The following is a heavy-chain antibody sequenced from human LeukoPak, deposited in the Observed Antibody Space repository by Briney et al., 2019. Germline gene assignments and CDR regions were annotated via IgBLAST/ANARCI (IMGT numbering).Heavy chain of an antibody. CDR1: GFPFNAAW. V-gene: IGHV3-72*01. Sequence: GGSLRLSCAASGFPFNAAWMSWVRPAPGKGVEWVGRIRNKANSYTTEYAASVQGRFTVSRENSKNSLYLQMNSMKTEDTAVYYCTRLVGANDWGQGTLVTVSS. J-gene: IGHJ4*02. CDR3: TRLVGAND. CDR2: IRNKANSYTT. D-gene: IGHD1-26*01.